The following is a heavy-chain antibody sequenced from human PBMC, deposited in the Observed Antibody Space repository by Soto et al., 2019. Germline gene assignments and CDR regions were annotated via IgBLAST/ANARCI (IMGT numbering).Heavy chain of an antibody. CDR3: ARGLGYCISTSCYEDWFDP. Sequence: QVQLVQSGAEVKKPGASVKVSCKASGYTFTSYDIIWVRQATGQGLEWMGWMNPNSGNTGYAQKFQGRVTMTRNTSISTAYMELSSLRSEDTAVYYCARGLGYCISTSCYEDWFDPWGQGTLVTVSS. V-gene: IGHV1-8*01. CDR1: GYTFTSYD. CDR2: MNPNSGNT. J-gene: IGHJ5*02. D-gene: IGHD2-2*01.